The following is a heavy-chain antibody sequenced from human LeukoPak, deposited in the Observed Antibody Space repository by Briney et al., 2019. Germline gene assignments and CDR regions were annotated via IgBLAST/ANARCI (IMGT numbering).Heavy chain of an antibody. CDR1: GFIFSSYG. D-gene: IGHD2-2*01. CDR2: IWYDGSNK. CDR3: ARDDCSSTSCASGGMDV. J-gene: IGHJ6*02. V-gene: IGHV3-33*01. Sequence: GRSLRLSCAASGFIFSSYGMHWVRQAPGKGLEWVAVIWYDGSNKYYADSVKGRFTISRDNSKNTLYLQMNSLRVEDTAVYYCARDDCSSTSCASGGMDVWGQGTTVTVSS.